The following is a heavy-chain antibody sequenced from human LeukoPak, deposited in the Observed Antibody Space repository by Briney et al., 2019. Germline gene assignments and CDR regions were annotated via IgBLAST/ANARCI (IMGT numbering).Heavy chain of an antibody. CDR2: INHSGST. CDR1: GGSFSGYY. V-gene: IGHV4-34*01. CDR3: ARRPLWGPYYYYYYMDV. Sequence: PSETLSLTCAVYGGSFSGYYWSWIRQPPGKGLEWIGEINHSGSTNYNPSLKSRVTVSVDTSKNQFSLKLSSVTAADTAVYYCARRPLWGPYYYYYYMDVWGKGTTVTVSS. D-gene: IGHD3-10*01. J-gene: IGHJ6*03.